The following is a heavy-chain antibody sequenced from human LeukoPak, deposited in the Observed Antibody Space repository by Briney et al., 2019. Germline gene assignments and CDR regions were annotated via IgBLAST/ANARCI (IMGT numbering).Heavy chain of an antibody. V-gene: IGHV5-51*01. D-gene: IGHD3-22*01. CDR2: IYPGDSDT. CDR3: ARRRYYDSSGYFDY. CDR1: GYSINNYW. J-gene: IGHJ4*02. Sequence: GESLKISCKGSGYSINNYWIGWVRQMPGKGLEWMGIIYPGDSDTRYSPSFQGQVTISADKSISTAYLQWSSLKASDTAMYYCARRRYYDSSGYFDYWGQGILVTVSS.